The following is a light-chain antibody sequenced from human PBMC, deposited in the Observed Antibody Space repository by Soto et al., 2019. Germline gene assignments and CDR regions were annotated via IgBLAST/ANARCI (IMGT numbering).Light chain of an antibody. CDR1: QGVSYS. CDR3: HHRSS. Sequence: EIVLTQSPATLSLSPGERATLSCRASQGVSYSLAWYRQKPGQAPRLLIYDASNRATGIPARFSGSGPGTDFILTISSLEPEDFAVYYCHHRSSFGPGTKVEIK. CDR2: DAS. V-gene: IGKV3D-11*01. J-gene: IGKJ3*01.